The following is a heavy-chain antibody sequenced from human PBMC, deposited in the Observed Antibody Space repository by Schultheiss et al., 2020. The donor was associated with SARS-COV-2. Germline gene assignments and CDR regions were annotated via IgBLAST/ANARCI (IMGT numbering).Heavy chain of an antibody. D-gene: IGHD2-15*01. CDR2: INYSGST. CDR3: ARRPFLYHCSGGSCREYYFDY. Sequence: SETLSLTCTVSGGSISRGGYYWTWIRQHPGKGLEWIGYINYSGSTYYNPSLKSRVTISVDTSKNQFSLKLSSVTAADTAVYYCARRPFLYHCSGGSCREYYFDYWGQGTLVTVSS. CDR1: GGSISRGGYY. J-gene: IGHJ4*02. V-gene: IGHV4-31*03.